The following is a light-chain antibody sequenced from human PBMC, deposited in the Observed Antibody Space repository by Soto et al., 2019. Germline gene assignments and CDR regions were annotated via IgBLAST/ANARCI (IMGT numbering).Light chain of an antibody. Sequence: VVLTQSPVSLPVTLGQPASISCTSNPSLEFADGSAFLSWFHQRPGQSLRRLLSKVSTRDSGVPDRFSGSGSGTTFTLRISRVETDDVGLYYCIQGTHWPWTSGQGTKVEI. J-gene: IGKJ1*01. CDR3: IQGTHWPWT. CDR1: PSLEFADGSAF. CDR2: KVS. V-gene: IGKV2-30*01.